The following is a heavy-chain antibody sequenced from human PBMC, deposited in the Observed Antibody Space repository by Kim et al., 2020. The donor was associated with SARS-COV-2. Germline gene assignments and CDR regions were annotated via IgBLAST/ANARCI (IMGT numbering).Heavy chain of an antibody. Sequence: SETLSLTCAVYGGSFSGYYWSWIRQPPGKGLEWIGEINHSGSTNYNPSLKSRVTISVDTSKNQFSLKLSSVTAADTAVYYCPRGTRQWLYRHNNYYMDV. CDR3: PRGTRQWLYRHNNYYMDV. V-gene: IGHV4-34*01. CDR1: GGSFSGYY. J-gene: IGHJ6*03. D-gene: IGHD6-19*01. CDR2: INHSGST.